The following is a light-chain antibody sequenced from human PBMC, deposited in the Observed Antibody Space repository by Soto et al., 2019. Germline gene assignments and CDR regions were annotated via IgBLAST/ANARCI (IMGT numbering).Light chain of an antibody. CDR1: QSVASN. CDR2: HAS. CDR3: QQLAEWHRGS. V-gene: IGKV3-11*01. Sequence: EIVLTQSPDTLALSPGDTATLSCRASQSVASNLAWYQQKPGQPPRLLMYHASNRATGIPARFSGSRSGTHFALTSRSLEPDDFAGCYSQQLAEWHRGSFGEGTKLEIK. J-gene: IGKJ2*01.